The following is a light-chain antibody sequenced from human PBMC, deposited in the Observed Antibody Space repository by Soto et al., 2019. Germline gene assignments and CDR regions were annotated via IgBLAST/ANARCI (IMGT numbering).Light chain of an antibody. J-gene: IGKJ1*01. Sequence: EIVMTQSPATLSVSPGERATLSCRASQSVSSNLAWYQQKPCQAPRLLIYGASTRATGIPARFSGSGSGTEFTLTISSLQSEDFAVYYGQQYNNWPPWTVGQGTKGEIK. V-gene: IGKV3-15*01. CDR2: GAS. CDR3: QQYNNWPPWT. CDR1: QSVSSN.